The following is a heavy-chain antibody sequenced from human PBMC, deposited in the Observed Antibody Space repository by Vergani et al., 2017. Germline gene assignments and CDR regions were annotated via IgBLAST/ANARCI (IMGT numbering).Heavy chain of an antibody. CDR1: GYSFTSYW. Sequence: VQLVQSGAEVKKPGASVKVSCKASGYSFTSYWISWVRQMPGKGLEWMGRIDPSDSYTNYSPSFQGHVTISADKSISTAYLQWSSLKASDTAMYYCARDSEGSGSYSNIDYWGQGTLVTVSS. CDR3: ARDSEGSGSYSNIDY. V-gene: IGHV5-10-1*01. CDR2: IDPSDSYT. J-gene: IGHJ4*02. D-gene: IGHD3-10*01.